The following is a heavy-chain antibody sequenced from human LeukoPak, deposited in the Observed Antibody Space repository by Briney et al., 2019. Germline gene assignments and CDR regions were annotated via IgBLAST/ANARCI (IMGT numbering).Heavy chain of an antibody. CDR3: AKLASPYSSGWYIDY. CDR1: GFTFSSYA. J-gene: IGHJ4*02. Sequence: GGSLRLSCAAPGFTFSSYAMSWVRQAPGKGLEWVSAISGSGGSTYYADSVKGRFTISRDNSKNTLYLQMNSLRAEDTAVYYCAKLASPYSSGWYIDYWGQGTLVTVSS. D-gene: IGHD6-19*01. CDR2: ISGSGGST. V-gene: IGHV3-23*01.